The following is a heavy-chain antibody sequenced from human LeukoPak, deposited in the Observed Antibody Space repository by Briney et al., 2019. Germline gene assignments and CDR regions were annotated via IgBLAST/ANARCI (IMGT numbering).Heavy chain of an antibody. V-gene: IGHV4-4*07. CDR2: IYTSGST. CDR3: ARSKSYDFWSGYHFGGYYYYMDV. CDR1: GGSTSSYY. D-gene: IGHD3-3*01. Sequence: SETLSLTCTVSGGSTSSYYWSWIRQPAGKGLEWIGRIYTSGSTNYNPSLKSRVTMSVDTSKNQFSLKLSSVTAADTAVYYCARSKSYDFWSGYHFGGYYYYMDVWGKGTTVTVSS. J-gene: IGHJ6*03.